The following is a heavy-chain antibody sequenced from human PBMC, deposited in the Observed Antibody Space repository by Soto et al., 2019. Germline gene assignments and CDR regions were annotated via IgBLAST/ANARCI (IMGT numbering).Heavy chain of an antibody. Sequence: GGSLRLSCAASGFTFSTYAMGWVRQAPGKGLEWVSSISGTLSTYYADSVKGQFTISRDNSKNTLYLQINSLRPDDTAVYFCAKGYSTGWSEGYFDYRAQGALDTGSS. CDR3: AKGYSTGWSEGYFDY. V-gene: IGHV3-23*01. CDR2: ISGTLST. D-gene: IGHD6-19*01. CDR1: GFTFSTYA. J-gene: IGHJ4*02.